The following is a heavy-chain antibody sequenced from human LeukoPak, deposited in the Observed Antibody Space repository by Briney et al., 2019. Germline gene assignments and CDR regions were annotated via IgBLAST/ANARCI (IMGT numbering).Heavy chain of an antibody. CDR2: IGISDDT. D-gene: IGHD6-19*01. J-gene: IGHJ4*02. V-gene: IGHV3-13*01. CDR3: ARGGIQVSGIDEIDY. Sequence: GGSLRLSCAASGFTLRSYDMHSVRQVTGKVLEWVSAIGISDDTYYQGSVKGRFTISRENAKNSLYLQMNSLTAGDTAVYYCARGGIQVSGIDEIDYWGQGTLVTVSS. CDR1: GFTLRSYD.